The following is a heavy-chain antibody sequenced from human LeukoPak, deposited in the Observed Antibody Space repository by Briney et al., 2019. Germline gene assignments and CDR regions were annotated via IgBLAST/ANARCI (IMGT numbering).Heavy chain of an antibody. J-gene: IGHJ1*01. CDR2: INHSGST. CDR1: GFTFSSYS. CDR3: ASYRGAFFQH. Sequence: GSLRLSCAASGFTFSSYSMNWVRQPPGKGLEWIGEINHSGSTNYNPSLKSRVTISVDTSKNQFSLKLSSVTAADTAVYYCASYRGAFFQHWGQGTLVTVSP. D-gene: IGHD4-23*01. V-gene: IGHV4-34*01.